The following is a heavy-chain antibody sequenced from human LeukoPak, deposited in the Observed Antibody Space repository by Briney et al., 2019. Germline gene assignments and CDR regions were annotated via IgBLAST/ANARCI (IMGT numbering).Heavy chain of an antibody. CDR1: GFTLSDYA. CDR3: TRDHYNAFAY. CDR2: IRSSTYGGTT. Sequence: GGSLRLSCTVSGFTLSDYAMSWVRQAPGKGLEWVGFIRSSTYGGTTEYSESGKGRLTVSTDDPKSIAYLQMNSLKAEDTAVYYCTRDHYNAFAYWGQGTLVTVSS. J-gene: IGHJ4*02. V-gene: IGHV3-49*04. D-gene: IGHD5-24*01.